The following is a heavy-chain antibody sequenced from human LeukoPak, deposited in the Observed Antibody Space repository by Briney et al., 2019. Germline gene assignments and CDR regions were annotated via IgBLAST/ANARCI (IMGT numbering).Heavy chain of an antibody. D-gene: IGHD2-8*01. CDR2: ISDSRGST. V-gene: IGHV3-23*01. J-gene: IGHJ4*02. Sequence: GGSLRLSCAASGFTFSRDAMSWVRQAPGKGLEWVSSISDSRGSTYYADSVKGRFTISRDNSRNTLYLQMDSLRADDTAVYYCAKLPDCANDACTEGDYCGQGTLVTVSS. CDR1: GFTFSRDA. CDR3: AKLPDCANDACTEGDY.